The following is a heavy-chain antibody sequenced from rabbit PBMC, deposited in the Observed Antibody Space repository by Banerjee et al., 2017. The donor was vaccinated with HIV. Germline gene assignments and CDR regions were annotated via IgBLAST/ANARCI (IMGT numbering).Heavy chain of an antibody. CDR1: GFDFSSYY. CDR3: ASLPCDTTGGDFIEGLLPHYFNL. D-gene: IGHD7-1*01. Sequence: QLKETGGGLVQPGGSLTLSCKASGFDFSSYYMSWVRQAPGKGLEWIGYIDPVFGSTYYASWVNGRFTISSHNAQNTLYLQLNSLTAADTATYFCASLPCDTTGGDFIEGLLPHYFNLWGQGTLVTVS. CDR2: IDPVFGST. V-gene: IGHV1S7*01. J-gene: IGHJ4*01.